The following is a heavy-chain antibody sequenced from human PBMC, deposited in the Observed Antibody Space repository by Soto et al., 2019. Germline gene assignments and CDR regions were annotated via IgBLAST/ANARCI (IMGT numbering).Heavy chain of an antibody. D-gene: IGHD3-3*01. V-gene: IGHV4-39*01. J-gene: IGHJ6*02. CDR1: GGSISISSYY. CDR3: ASQYYDFWSGYYLGMDV. Sequence: SETLSLTCTVSGGSISISSYYWGCIRQPPGKGLEWIGSIYYSGSTYYNPSLKSRVTISVDTSKNQFSLKLSSVTAADTAVYYCASQYYDFWSGYYLGMDVWGQGTTVTVSS. CDR2: IYYSGST.